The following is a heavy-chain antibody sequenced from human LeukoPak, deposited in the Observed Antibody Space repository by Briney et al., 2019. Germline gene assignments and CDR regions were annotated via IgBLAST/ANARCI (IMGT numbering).Heavy chain of an antibody. CDR3: VRGYSGYPYYLDY. D-gene: IGHD5-12*01. J-gene: IGHJ4*02. CDR1: GGSISGYY. Sequence: SETLSLTCTVSGGSISGYYWTWIRQPPGKGLEWIGHISYSGSTSSHPSLKSRVTISLDTSKNQFSLKLTSVTAADTAVYYCVRGYSGYPYYLDYWGQGTLVTVSS. V-gene: IGHV4-59*08. CDR2: ISYSGST.